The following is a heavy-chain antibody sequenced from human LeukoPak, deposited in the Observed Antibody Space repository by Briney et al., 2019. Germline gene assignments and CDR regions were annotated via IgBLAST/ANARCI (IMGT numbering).Heavy chain of an antibody. V-gene: IGHV3-49*04. CDR1: GFTFGDYA. D-gene: IGHD4-17*01. CDR3: GCPVTTD. Sequence: PGGSLRLSCTASGFTFGDYAMSWVRQAPGKGLEWVGFIRSKAYGGTTEYAASVKGRFTISRDDSKSIAYLQMNSLKTEDTAVYYCGCPVTTDWGQGTLVTVSS. J-gene: IGHJ4*02. CDR2: IRSKAYGGTT.